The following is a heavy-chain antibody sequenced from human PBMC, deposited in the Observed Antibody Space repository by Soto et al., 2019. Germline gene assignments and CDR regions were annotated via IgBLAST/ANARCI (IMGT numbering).Heavy chain of an antibody. CDR1: GFTFSSYA. V-gene: IGHV3-30-3*01. CDR3: AREEDYYGSGLSVDG. CDR2: ISYDGSNK. D-gene: IGHD3-10*01. J-gene: IGHJ6*02. Sequence: PGGSLRLSCAASGFTFSSYAMHWVRQAPGKGLEWVAVISYDGSNKYYADSVKGRFTISRDNSKNTLYLQMNSLRAEDTAVYYCAREEDYYGSGLSVDGWGQGTTVTVSS.